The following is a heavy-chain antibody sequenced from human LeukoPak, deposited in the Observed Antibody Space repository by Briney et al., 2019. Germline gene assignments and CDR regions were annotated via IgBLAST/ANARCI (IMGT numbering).Heavy chain of an antibody. CDR1: GYTFTSYG. D-gene: IGHD5-24*01. CDR2: ISAYNGNT. CDR3: ARDNSVRDEAWWFNP. J-gene: IGHJ5*02. Sequence: SVKVSCKASGYTFTSYGISWVRQAPGQGLEWMGWISAYNGNTNYAQKLQGRVTLTRDMSTSTDYLELSSLRSEDTAVYYCARDNSVRDEAWWFNPWGQGTLVTVSS. V-gene: IGHV1-18*01.